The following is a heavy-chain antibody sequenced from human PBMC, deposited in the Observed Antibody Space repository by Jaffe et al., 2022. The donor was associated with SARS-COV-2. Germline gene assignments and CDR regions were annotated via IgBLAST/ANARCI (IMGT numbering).Heavy chain of an antibody. CDR1: GFTFSSYA. J-gene: IGHJ3*02. D-gene: IGHD1-26*01. CDR3: AKGPDRPRRGSPAGAFDI. Sequence: EVQLLESGGGLVQPGGSLRLSCAASGFTFSSYAMSWVRQAPGKGLEWVSAISGSGGSTYYADSVKGRFTISRDNSKNTLYLQMNSLRAEDTAVYYCAKGPDRPRRGSPAGAFDIWGQGTMVTVSS. CDR2: ISGSGGST. V-gene: IGHV3-23*01.